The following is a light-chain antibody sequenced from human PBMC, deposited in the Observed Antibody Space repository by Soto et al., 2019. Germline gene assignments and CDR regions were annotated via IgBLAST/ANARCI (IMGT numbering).Light chain of an antibody. J-gene: IGKJ1*01. V-gene: IGKV3-15*01. Sequence: EIVMTQSPATLSVSPGERATLSCRASQSVGTNLAWYQQKPGQAPRLLIYDASTRATGFPARFSGSGSGTEFTLTISSLQSEDFAVYYCQQYNNWPPWTFSQGTKVDIK. CDR2: DAS. CDR3: QQYNNWPPWT. CDR1: QSVGTN.